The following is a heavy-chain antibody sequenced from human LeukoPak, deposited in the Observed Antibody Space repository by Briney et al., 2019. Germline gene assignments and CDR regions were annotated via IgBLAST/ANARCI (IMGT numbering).Heavy chain of an antibody. CDR3: AKVRDGYSYGPNWFDP. CDR2: ISGSGGST. D-gene: IGHD5-18*01. J-gene: IGHJ5*02. V-gene: IGHV3-23*01. CDR1: GFTFSSYA. Sequence: GGSLRLSCAASGFTFSSYAMSWVRQAPGKGLEWVSAISGSGGSTYYADSVKGQFTISRDNSKNTLYLQMNSLRAEDTAVYYCAKVRDGYSYGPNWFDPWGQGTLVTVSS.